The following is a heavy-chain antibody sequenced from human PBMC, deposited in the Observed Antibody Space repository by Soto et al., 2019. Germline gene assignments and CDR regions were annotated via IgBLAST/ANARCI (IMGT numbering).Heavy chain of an antibody. CDR1: ESTLSNVW. J-gene: IGHJ6*02. Sequence: PGGSLRFSCAPSESTLSNVWMSWVRQAPGKGLEWVGRVKRQIDGATTDYAAPVKGRFTISRDDSKNSVYLQMNSLRTEDTAVYYCTRGIRRCAVSYYGMDVWGQGTKVTVSS. CDR2: VKRQIDGATT. CDR3: TRGIRRCAVSYYGMDV. D-gene: IGHD2-8*01. V-gene: IGHV3-15*01.